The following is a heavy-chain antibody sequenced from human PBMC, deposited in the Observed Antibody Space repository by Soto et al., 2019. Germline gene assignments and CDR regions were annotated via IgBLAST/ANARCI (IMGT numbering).Heavy chain of an antibody. CDR1: GFTFSGSA. J-gene: IGHJ6*04. V-gene: IGHV3-73*01. CDR3: TRHNSFGGVIGGYYYYGMDG. Sequence: PGGSLRLSCAASGFTFSGSAMHWVRQASGKGLEWVGRIRSKANSYATAYAASVKGRFTISRDDSKNTAYLQMNSLKTEDTAVYYCTRHNSFGGVIGGYYYYGMDGWGEGTTVTVDS. D-gene: IGHD3-3*01. CDR2: IRSKANSYAT.